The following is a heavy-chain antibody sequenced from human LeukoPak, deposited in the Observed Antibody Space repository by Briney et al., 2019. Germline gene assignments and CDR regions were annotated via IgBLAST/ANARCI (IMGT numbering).Heavy chain of an antibody. CDR3: ARGAYYYDSSGYYSG. CDR2: INPNSGGT. V-gene: IGHV1-2*02. CDR1: GYTFTSYG. J-gene: IGHJ4*02. D-gene: IGHD3-22*01. Sequence: ASVKVSCKASGYTFTSYGISWVRQAPGQGLEWMGWINPNSGGTNYAQKFQGRVTMTRDTSISTAYMELSRLRSDDTAVYYCARGAYYYDSSGYYSGWGQGTLVTVSP.